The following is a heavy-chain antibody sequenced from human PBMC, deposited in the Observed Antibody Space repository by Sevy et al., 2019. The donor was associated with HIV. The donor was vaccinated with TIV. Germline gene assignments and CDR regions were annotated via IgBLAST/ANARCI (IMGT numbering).Heavy chain of an antibody. CDR3: ARFSGLLRDF. CDR1: GFSVSDND. Sequence: GGSLRLSCAASGFSVSDNDMNWVRQAPGKGLEWVSLMYHGGSILYADSVRGRFITSRDKSKNTLYLQVNSLRGEDTAVYYCARFSGLLRDFWGQGTLVTVSS. D-gene: IGHD2-21*02. CDR2: MYHGGSI. V-gene: IGHV3-66*01. J-gene: IGHJ4*02.